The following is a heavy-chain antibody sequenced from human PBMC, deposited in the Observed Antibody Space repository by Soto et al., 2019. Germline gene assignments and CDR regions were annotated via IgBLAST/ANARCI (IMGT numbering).Heavy chain of an antibody. CDR1: GYTFSSYG. Sequence: ASVKVSCKASGYTFSSYGISLVRQAPGQGLEWMGWISAYNGNTNYAQKLQGRVTMTTDTSTSTAYMELRSLRSDDTAVYYCARTKNPRITIFGVVIAPDWFDPWGQGTLVTVSS. CDR2: ISAYNGNT. V-gene: IGHV1-18*01. D-gene: IGHD3-3*01. J-gene: IGHJ5*02. CDR3: ARTKNPRITIFGVVIAPDWFDP.